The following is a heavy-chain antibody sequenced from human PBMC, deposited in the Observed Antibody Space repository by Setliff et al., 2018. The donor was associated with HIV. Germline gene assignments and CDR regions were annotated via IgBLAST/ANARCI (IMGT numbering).Heavy chain of an antibody. CDR1: GDTLSEVS. CDR3: ARDRKQLWIYYFDY. V-gene: IGHV1-24*01. Sequence: GASVKVSCKVSGDTLSEVSMHWVRQAPGKGLEWMGGFDPEDEETIYAQNFQGRVTMTEDTSTDTAYMELSSLRSEDTAVYYCARDRKQLWIYYFDYWGQGTLVTVSS. J-gene: IGHJ4*02. CDR2: FDPEDEET. D-gene: IGHD5-18*01.